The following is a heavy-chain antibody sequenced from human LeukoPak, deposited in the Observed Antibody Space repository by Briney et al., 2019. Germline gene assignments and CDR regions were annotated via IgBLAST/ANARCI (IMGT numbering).Heavy chain of an antibody. CDR3: ARDYGGSSPFDY. J-gene: IGHJ4*02. V-gene: IGHV3-9*01. CDR1: GFTFNDYA. Sequence: GGSLRLSCATPGFTFNDYAMYWVRQAPGKGLEWVSGISWNSRSIAYADSVKGRFTISRDNAKNSLYLQMNSLRAEDTAVYYCARDYGGSSPFDYWGQGTLVTVSS. D-gene: IGHD4-23*01. CDR2: ISWNSRSI.